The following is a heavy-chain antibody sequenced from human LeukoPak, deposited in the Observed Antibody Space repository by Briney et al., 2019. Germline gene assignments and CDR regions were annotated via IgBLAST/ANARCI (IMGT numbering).Heavy chain of an antibody. Sequence: SETLSLTCTVSGDSISSYYWSWIRQPPGKGLEWIGYIYYSGGTDYNSSLKSRVTISVDTSKNQFSLKLRSVTAADTAVYYCARHVTISGPYDASDIWGQGTMVTVSP. J-gene: IGHJ3*02. CDR3: ARHVTISGPYDASDI. CDR1: GDSISSYY. D-gene: IGHD5-24*01. V-gene: IGHV4-59*08. CDR2: IYYSGGT.